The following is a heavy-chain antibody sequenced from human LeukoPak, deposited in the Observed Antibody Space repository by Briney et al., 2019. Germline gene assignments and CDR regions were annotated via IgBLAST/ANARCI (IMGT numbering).Heavy chain of an antibody. CDR1: GYTFTSYD. CDR2: MNPNSGNT. J-gene: IGHJ1*01. CDR3: ARAGKIARGPYFQH. V-gene: IGHV1-8*01. Sequence: ASVKVSCRASGYTFTSYDINWVRQATGQGLEWMGWMNPNSGNTGYAQKFQGRVTMTRNTSISTAYMKLSSLRSEDTAVYYCARAGKIARGPYFQHWGQGTLVTVSS. D-gene: IGHD3-22*01.